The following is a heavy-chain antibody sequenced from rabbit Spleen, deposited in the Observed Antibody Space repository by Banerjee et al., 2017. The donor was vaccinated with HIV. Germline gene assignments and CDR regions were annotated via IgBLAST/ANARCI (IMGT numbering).Heavy chain of an antibody. J-gene: IGHJ2*01. CDR1: GVSFSISSY. D-gene: IGHD6-1*01. CDR2: IDTGSSGFT. Sequence: QSLEESGGDLVKPGASLTLTCTASGVSFSISSYMCWVRQAPGKGLEWIACIDTGSSGFTYFASWAKGRFTVSKTSSTTVTLHMTSLTAADTATYFCANVIYGYGGALDPWGPGTLVTVS. CDR3: ANVIYGYGGALDP. V-gene: IGHV1S40*01.